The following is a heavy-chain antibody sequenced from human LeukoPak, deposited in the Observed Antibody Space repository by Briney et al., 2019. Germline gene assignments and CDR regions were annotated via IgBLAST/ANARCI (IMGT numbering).Heavy chain of an antibody. CDR3: ASSRLYYYESSSAYPVGVV. D-gene: IGHD3-22*01. CDR1: GFTFSSYW. CDR2: IKEDGSVK. Sequence: GGSLRLSCAASGFTFSSYWMTWVRQAPGKGLEWVANIKEDGSVKYYVDSVKGRFTISRDNSKNTLYLQMNSLRAEDTAVYYCASSRLYYYESSSAYPVGVVWGQGTLVTVSS. J-gene: IGHJ4*02. V-gene: IGHV3-7*03.